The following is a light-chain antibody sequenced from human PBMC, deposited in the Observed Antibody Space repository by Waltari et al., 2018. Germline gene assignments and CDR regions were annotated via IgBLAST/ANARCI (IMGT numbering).Light chain of an antibody. Sequence: SFELTQPPSVSVSPGQTARITCSGDVLPKQYAHWYQQRPGQAPLLIIYKDTERPSGIPGRFSGSSSGTTVTLTISRVLAEDEADYHCQSADSSGAYVVFGGGTKLTVL. CDR1: VLPKQY. J-gene: IGLJ2*01. V-gene: IGLV3-25*03. CDR3: QSADSSGAYVV. CDR2: KDT.